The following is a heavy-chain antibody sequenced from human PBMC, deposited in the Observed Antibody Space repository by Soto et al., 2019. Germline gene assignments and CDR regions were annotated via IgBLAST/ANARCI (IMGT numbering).Heavy chain of an antibody. Sequence: TLRISFTASKFTFMRYCVNWVWPAPVKGLEWVAVISYDGSNKYYADSVKGRFTISRDNSKNTLYLQMNSLRAEDTAVEDRAKDSHSYLAYCGGDGPSDYWGQGTRV. CDR2: ISYDGSNK. D-gene: IGHD2-21*02. CDR3: AKDSHSYLAYCGGDGPSDY. CDR1: KFTFMRYC. V-gene: IGHV3-30*18. J-gene: IGHJ4*02.